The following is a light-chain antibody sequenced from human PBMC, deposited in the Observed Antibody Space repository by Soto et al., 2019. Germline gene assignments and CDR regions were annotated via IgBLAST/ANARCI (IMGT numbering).Light chain of an antibody. J-gene: IGKJ5*01. CDR2: DAS. CDR3: QQYYDWPIT. V-gene: IGKV3-15*01. CDR1: QSVSSN. Sequence: EFVLTQSPGTLSLSPGERATLSCRASQSVSSNLAWYQQKPGQAPRLLIYDASTRATGIPARFSGSGSGTEFTLTISGLQSEDFAVYYCQQYYDWPITFGQGTRLEIK.